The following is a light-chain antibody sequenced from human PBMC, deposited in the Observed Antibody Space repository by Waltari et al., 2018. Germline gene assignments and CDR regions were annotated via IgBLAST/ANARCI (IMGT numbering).Light chain of an antibody. CDR1: HDLLYSSTNKNY. J-gene: IGKJ3*01. CDR3: QQQYCSPHT. CDR2: WAS. V-gene: IGKV4-1*01. Sequence: DIVMTQSPDSLSLSLGERATINCKSSHDLLYSSTNKNYLAWYQQKAGQPPKRLIYWASSRESGVPARFSGRGSGNEFTRPRTCLHAQDVAVYYCQQQYCSPHTCGPGTKVDFK.